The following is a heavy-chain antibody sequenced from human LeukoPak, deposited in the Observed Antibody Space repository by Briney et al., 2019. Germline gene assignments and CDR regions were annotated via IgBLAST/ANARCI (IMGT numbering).Heavy chain of an antibody. CDR2: ISSSSSYI. D-gene: IGHD2-15*01. V-gene: IGHV3-21*01. CDR1: GFTFSSYS. J-gene: IGHJ4*02. Sequence: GGSLRLSCAASGFTFSSYSMNWVRQAPGKGLEWVSSISSSSSYIYYADSVKGRFTISRDNAKNSLYLQMNSLRAEGTAVYYCARGYCSGGSCYGKFDYWGQGTLVTVSS. CDR3: ARGYCSGGSCYGKFDY.